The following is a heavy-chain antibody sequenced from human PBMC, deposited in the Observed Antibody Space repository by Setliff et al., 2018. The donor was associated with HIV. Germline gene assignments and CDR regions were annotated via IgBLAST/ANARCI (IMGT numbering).Heavy chain of an antibody. D-gene: IGHD2-15*01. Sequence: SETLSLTCAVYGGSLTDYDWTWIRQTPAKGLEWIGEISHSGRTNYNPSLKTRLIISRDTSKNQFSLRLSSATAADTAIYYCARGFEGYCSGASCHWFDSWGQGTQVTVPQ. V-gene: IGHV4-34*01. J-gene: IGHJ5*01. CDR1: GGSLTDYD. CDR2: ISHSGRT. CDR3: ARGFEGYCSGASCHWFDS.